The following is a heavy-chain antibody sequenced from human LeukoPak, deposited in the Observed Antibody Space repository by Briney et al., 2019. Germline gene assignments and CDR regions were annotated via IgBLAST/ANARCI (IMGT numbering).Heavy chain of an antibody. CDR3: AKDLDCSTASCRPDY. V-gene: IGHV3-23*01. D-gene: IGHD2-2*01. Sequence: GGSLRLSCAASGFTFSSYAMSWVRQAPGKGLEWVSAISGSGGSTYYADSVKGRFTNSRDNSKNTLYLQMNSLRAEDTAVYYCAKDLDCSTASCRPDYWGQGTLVTVSS. J-gene: IGHJ4*02. CDR1: GFTFSSYA. CDR2: ISGSGGST.